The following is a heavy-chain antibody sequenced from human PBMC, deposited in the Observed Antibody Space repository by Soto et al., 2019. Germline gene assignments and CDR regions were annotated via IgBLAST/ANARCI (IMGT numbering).Heavy chain of an antibody. Sequence: ETLSLTCAVYGGSFSAYYWSWIRQPPGKGLEWIGEINHSGSTNYNPSLKSRVTISVDTSKNQFSLKLSSVTAADTAVYYCARGQSSLLLDCWGQGILVTVSS. CDR3: ARGQSSLLLDC. CDR1: GGSFSAYY. V-gene: IGHV4-34*01. D-gene: IGHD2-8*02. J-gene: IGHJ4*02. CDR2: INHSGST.